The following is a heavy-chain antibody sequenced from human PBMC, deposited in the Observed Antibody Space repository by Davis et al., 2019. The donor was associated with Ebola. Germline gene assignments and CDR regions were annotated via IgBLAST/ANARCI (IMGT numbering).Heavy chain of an antibody. V-gene: IGHV3-73*01. D-gene: IGHD6-19*01. Sequence: GESLKIPCAASGFTFSGSAMHWVRQAPGKGLEWVGRIRSKANSYATAYAASVKGRFTISRDDSKNTAYLQMNSLKTEDTAVYYCEVAVAGTGYMDVWGQGTTVTVSS. CDR3: EVAVAGTGYMDV. CDR2: IRSKANSYAT. J-gene: IGHJ6*02. CDR1: GFTFSGSA.